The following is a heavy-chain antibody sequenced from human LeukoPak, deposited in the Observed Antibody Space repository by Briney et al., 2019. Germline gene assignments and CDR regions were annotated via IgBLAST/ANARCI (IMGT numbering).Heavy chain of an antibody. CDR1: GGSISSYY. CDR2: IYSTGST. J-gene: IGHJ4*02. V-gene: IGHV4-4*07. D-gene: IGHD6-13*01. Sequence: KASETLSLNCSVSGGSISSYYWSWIRQPAGKGLEWIGRIYSTGSTNYNPSLKSRVTMSVDTSKNQFSLRLRSVTAADTAVYYCARQIASAGTAGFDFWGQGALVTVSS. CDR3: ARQIASAGTAGFDF.